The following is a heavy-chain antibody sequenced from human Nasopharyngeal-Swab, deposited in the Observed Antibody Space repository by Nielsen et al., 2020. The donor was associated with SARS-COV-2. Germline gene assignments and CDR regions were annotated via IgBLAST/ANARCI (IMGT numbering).Heavy chain of an antibody. CDR1: GFAVSTNF. CDR2: IYAGDTT. J-gene: IGHJ3*02. V-gene: IGHV3-53*01. CDR3: ARVGGATVPLSTFDI. Sequence: GGSLRLFCAASGFAVSTNFLTWVRQAPGRGLEWVSVIYAGDTTHYADSVKGRFAISRGDSKNTLYLQMNSLRAEDTALYFCARVGGATVPLSTFDIWGPGTMVTVSS. D-gene: IGHD1-26*01.